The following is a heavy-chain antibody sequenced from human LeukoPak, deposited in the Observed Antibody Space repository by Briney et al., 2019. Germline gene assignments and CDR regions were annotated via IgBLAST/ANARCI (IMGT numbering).Heavy chain of an antibody. V-gene: IGHV1-69*05. CDR1: GGTFSSYA. Sequence: SVKVSCKASGGTFSSYAISWVRQAPGQGLEWMGGIIPIFGTANYAQKFQGRVTITRDTSASTAYMELSSLRSEDTAVYYCARERTKYNWFDPWGQGTLVTVSS. CDR2: IIPIFGTA. J-gene: IGHJ5*02. CDR3: ARERTKYNWFDP.